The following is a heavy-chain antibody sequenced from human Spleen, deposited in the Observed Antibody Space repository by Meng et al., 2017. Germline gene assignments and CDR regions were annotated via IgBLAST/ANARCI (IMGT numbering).Heavy chain of an antibody. V-gene: IGHV1-18*01. CDR3: ARSRSGSYYNEGLFDY. D-gene: IGHD3-10*01. Sequence: RVRSAAAVTKPGASVKVPCKASGYTFTSYGISWVRQDPGQGLEWMGWISAYNGNTNYAQKLQGRVTMTTDTSTSTAYMELRSLRSDDTAVYYCARSRSGSYYNEGLFDYWGQGTLVTVSS. CDR2: ISAYNGNT. CDR1: GYTFTSYG. J-gene: IGHJ4*02.